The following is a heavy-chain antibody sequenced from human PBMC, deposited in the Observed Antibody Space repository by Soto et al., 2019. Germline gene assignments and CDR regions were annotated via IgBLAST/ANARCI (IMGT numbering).Heavy chain of an antibody. Sequence: QEQLVQSGAEVKKSGASVKVSCKASGYTFTGYYLHCVRQSPGQGLEWMGWINPSGGATDYAQKFQGGVTMTRDTSISTAYMELIRVTYDDTAVYFCARDGFRLGELSVCGQGTLVTVSS. CDR3: ARDGFRLGELSV. D-gene: IGHD3-16*02. CDR1: GYTFTGYY. V-gene: IGHV1-2*02. CDR2: INPSGGAT. J-gene: IGHJ4*02.